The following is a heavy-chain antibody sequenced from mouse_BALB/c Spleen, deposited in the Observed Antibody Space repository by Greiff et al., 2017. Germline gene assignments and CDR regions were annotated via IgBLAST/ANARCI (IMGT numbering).Heavy chain of an antibody. CDR1: GYTFTSYW. Sequence: QVQLKESGAELAKPGASVKMSCKASGYTFTSYWMHWVKQRPGQGLEWIGYINPSTGYTEYNQKFKDKATLTADKSSSTAYMQLSSLTSEDSAVYYCAKRGGNSYAMDYWGQGTSVTVSS. CDR3: AKRGGNSYAMDY. J-gene: IGHJ4*01. D-gene: IGHD2-1*01. CDR2: INPSTGYT. V-gene: IGHV1-7*01.